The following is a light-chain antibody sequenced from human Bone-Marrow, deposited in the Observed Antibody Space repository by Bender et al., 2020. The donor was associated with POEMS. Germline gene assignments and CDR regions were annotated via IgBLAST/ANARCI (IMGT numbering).Light chain of an antibody. CDR1: SSDVGSYNL. Sequence: QSALTQPTSVSGSPGQSITISCTGTSSDVGSYNLVSWYQQHPGKAPKLIIYAVSERPSGVSNRFFGSKSGNTASLTISGLQAEDEADYYCSSYTTSNTPVLFGGGTKVTVL. J-gene: IGLJ2*01. CDR3: SSYTTSNTPVL. V-gene: IGLV2-14*02. CDR2: AVS.